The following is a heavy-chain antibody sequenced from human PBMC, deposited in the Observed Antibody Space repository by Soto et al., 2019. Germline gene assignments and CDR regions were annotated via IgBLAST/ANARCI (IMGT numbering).Heavy chain of an antibody. Sequence: SETLSLTCAVYGGSFSGYYWSWIRQPPGKGLEWIGEINHIGSTNYNPSLKSRVTISVDTSKNQFSLKLSSVTAADTAVYYCARNESRSGWYWYYYYGMDVWGQGTTVTVSS. CDR2: INHIGST. D-gene: IGHD6-19*01. CDR1: GGSFSGYY. J-gene: IGHJ6*02. CDR3: ARNESRSGWYWYYYYGMDV. V-gene: IGHV4-34*01.